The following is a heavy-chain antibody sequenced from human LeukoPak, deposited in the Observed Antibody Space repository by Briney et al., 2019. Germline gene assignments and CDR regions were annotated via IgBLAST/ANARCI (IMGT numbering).Heavy chain of an antibody. D-gene: IGHD3-10*01. V-gene: IGHV3-7*01. J-gene: IGHJ4*02. CDR2: INQAGSEK. CDR3: ARVTPGGVGSFDY. CDR1: RFTFSRYW. Sequence: GGSLRLSCAASRFTFSRYWMSWVRQAPGKGLEWVADINQAGSEKFYVDSVKGRFTISRDNAKISLYLQMNSLRAEDTAVYYCARVTPGGVGSFDYWGQGTLVTVSS.